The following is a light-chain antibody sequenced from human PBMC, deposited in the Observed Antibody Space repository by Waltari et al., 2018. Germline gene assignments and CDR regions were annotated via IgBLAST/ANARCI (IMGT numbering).Light chain of an antibody. CDR1: SSDVGSQNL. Sequence: QSALTQPAAVSGSPGQTITISCTGTSSDVGSQNLVSWYQASPGKAPKPLICEDTKRPSGSSDRFSGSKSGNTASLTISGLQAEDEADYYCCSYAGRRTLVFGGGTKVTVL. J-gene: IGLJ3*02. CDR2: EDT. V-gene: IGLV2-23*01. CDR3: CSYAGRRTLV.